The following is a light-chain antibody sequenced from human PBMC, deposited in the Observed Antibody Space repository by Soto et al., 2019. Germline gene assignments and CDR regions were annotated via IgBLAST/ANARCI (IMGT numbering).Light chain of an antibody. Sequence: EIVLTQSPGTLSLSPGERATLSCRASQSVSSSYLAWYQQKPGQAPRLLIYGASSRATGIPDRFSGSGSGTDFTLTISGLEPEDFAVYYCPQYGSLRTFGQGTKVEIK. CDR2: GAS. CDR3: PQYGSLRT. V-gene: IGKV3-20*01. CDR1: QSVSSSY. J-gene: IGKJ1*01.